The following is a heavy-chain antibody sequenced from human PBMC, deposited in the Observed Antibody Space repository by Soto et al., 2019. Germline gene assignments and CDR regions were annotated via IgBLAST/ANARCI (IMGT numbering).Heavy chain of an antibody. CDR3: AKDSALAVSYLFDY. CDR2: ISWNSGSI. D-gene: IGHD1-26*01. CDR1: GFTFDDYA. J-gene: IGHJ4*02. Sequence: EVQLVESGGGLVQPGRSLRLSCAASGFTFDDYAMHWVRQAPGKGLEWVSGISWNSGSIGYADSVKGRFTISRDNAKNSLYPQMNSLRAEDTALYYCAKDSALAVSYLFDYWGQGTLVTVSS. V-gene: IGHV3-9*01.